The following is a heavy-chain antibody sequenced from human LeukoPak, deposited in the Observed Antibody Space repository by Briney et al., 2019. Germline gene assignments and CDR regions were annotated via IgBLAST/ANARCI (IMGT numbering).Heavy chain of an antibody. CDR3: AKDKSGYSSGWSFDY. J-gene: IGHJ4*02. CDR2: ISGSGGST. Sequence: PGGSLRLSCAASGFTFSNYAMSWVRHAPGEGLEWVSAISGSGGSTYYADSVKGRFTISRDNTKNTLFLQINSLGADDTAVYYCAKDKSGYSSGWSFDYWGQGTLVTVSS. V-gene: IGHV3-23*01. CDR1: GFTFSNYA. D-gene: IGHD6-19*01.